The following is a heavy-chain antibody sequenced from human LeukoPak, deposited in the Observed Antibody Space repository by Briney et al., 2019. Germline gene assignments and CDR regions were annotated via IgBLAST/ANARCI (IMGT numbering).Heavy chain of an antibody. D-gene: IGHD2-15*01. CDR2: IRQDGSDK. J-gene: IGHJ4*02. Sequence: GGSLRLSCAASGFTFNSYWMSWVRQAPEKGPEWLANIRQDGSDKQYVDSVKGRFTISRDNAKNSLYLQMNSLSAEDTAEYYCARHSRGSPIDDWGQGTLVTVSS. CDR3: ARHSRGSPIDD. V-gene: IGHV3-7*01. CDR1: GFTFNSYW.